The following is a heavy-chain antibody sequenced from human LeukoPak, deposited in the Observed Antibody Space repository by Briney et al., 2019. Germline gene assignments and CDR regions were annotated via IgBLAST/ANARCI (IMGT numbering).Heavy chain of an antibody. CDR2: ISAYNGNT. CDR3: ARDYYDSSGYYIYSQY. V-gene: IGHV1-18*01. J-gene: IGHJ1*01. Sequence: ASVKVSCKASGYTFTSYGINWVRQAPGQGLEWMGWISAYNGNTNYAQKFQGRVSMTTDTSTSTAYMELRSLRSDDTAVYYCARDYYDSSGYYIYSQYGGQGPLVTVS. CDR1: GYTFTSYG. D-gene: IGHD3-22*01.